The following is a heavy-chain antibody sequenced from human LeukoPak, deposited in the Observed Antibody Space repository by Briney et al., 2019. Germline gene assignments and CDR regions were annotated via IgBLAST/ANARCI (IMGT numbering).Heavy chain of an antibody. D-gene: IGHD1-7*01. Sequence: ASVKVSCKASGGTFSSYAISWVRQAPGQGLEWMGGIIPILGTANYAQKFQGRVTITTDESTSTAYMELSSLRSEDTAVYYCARDLTETNWFVPWGQGTLVTVSS. CDR3: ARDLTETNWFVP. V-gene: IGHV1-69*05. CDR2: IIPILGTA. J-gene: IGHJ5*02. CDR1: GGTFSSYA.